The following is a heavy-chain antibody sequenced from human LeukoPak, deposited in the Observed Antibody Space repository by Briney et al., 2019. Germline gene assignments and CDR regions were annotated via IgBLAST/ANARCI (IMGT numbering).Heavy chain of an antibody. Sequence: ASVKVSCKASGYTFTSYAMNWVRQAPGQGLEWMGWINTNTGNPTYAQGFTGRFVFSLDTSVSTAYLQISSLKAEDTAVYYCARGRSPYGSGSYYNPGAYDYWGQGTLVTVSS. CDR2: INTNTGNP. CDR3: ARGRSPYGSGSYYNPGAYDY. CDR1: GYTFTSYA. V-gene: IGHV7-4-1*02. J-gene: IGHJ4*02. D-gene: IGHD3-10*01.